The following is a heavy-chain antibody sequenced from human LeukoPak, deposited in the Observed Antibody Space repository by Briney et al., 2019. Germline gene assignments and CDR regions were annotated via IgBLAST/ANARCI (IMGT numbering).Heavy chain of an antibody. J-gene: IGHJ4*02. CDR1: GGSISSSSYY. D-gene: IGHD3-3*01. CDR3: ARWGKCITIFGVVY. V-gene: IGHV4-39*01. CDR2: IYYSGST. Sequence: SETLSLTCTVSGGSISSSSYYWGWIRQPPGKGLEWIGSIYYSGSTYYNPSLKSRVTISVDTSKNQFSLKLSSVTAADTAVYYCARWGKCITIFGVVYWGQGTLVTVSS.